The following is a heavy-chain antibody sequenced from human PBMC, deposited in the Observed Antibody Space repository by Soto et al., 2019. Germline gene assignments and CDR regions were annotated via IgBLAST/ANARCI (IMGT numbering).Heavy chain of an antibody. CDR2: ISWNSGSI. CDR3: AKDCHPHLGVIAVAGTSDWYFDI. V-gene: IGHV3-9*01. D-gene: IGHD6-19*01. J-gene: IGHJ2*01. CDR1: GFTFDDYA. Sequence: EVQLVESGGGLVQPGRSLRLSCAASGFTFDDYAMHWVRQAPGKGLVWVSGISWNSGSIGYADSVKGRFAISRVNAKISLYLQMNSLRAEDTALYYCAKDCHPHLGVIAVAGTSDWYFDIWGRCTLVTVSS.